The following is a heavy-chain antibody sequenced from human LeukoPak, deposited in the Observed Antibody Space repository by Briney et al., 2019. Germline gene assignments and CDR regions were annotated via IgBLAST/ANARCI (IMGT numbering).Heavy chain of an antibody. CDR1: GFIFSDYG. Sequence: PGGSLRLSCAASGFIFSDYGMSWVRQAPGKGLVWVSRINSDARSTSYADSVKGRFTISRDDAKNTLYLQMNSLRAEDTAVYYCARGADTGYSSDSWGQGTLVTVSS. CDR3: ARGADTGYSSDS. V-gene: IGHV3-74*01. CDR2: INSDARST. J-gene: IGHJ5*02. D-gene: IGHD6-19*01.